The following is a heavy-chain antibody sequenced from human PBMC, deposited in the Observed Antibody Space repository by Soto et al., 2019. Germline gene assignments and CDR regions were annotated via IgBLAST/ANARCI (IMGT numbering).Heavy chain of an antibody. J-gene: IGHJ4*02. Sequence: PSETLSLTCTVSGGSISSGGDYWSWIRQHPGKGLEWIGYIYYSGSTYYNPSLKSRVTISVDTSKNQFSLKLSSVTAADTAVYYCASLYGDYVRQSYWGQGTLVTVSS. CDR2: IYYSGST. D-gene: IGHD4-17*01. V-gene: IGHV4-31*02. CDR1: GGSISSGGDY. CDR3: ASLYGDYVRQSY.